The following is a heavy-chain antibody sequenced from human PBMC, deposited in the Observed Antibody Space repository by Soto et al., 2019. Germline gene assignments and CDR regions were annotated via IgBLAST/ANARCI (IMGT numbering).Heavy chain of an antibody. CDR1: GFTFSSYA. Sequence: PGGSLRLSCAASGFTFSSYAMHWVRQAPGKGLEWVAVISYDGSNKYYADSVKGRFTISRDNSKNTLYLQMNSLRAEDTAVYYCARDASTIYTVATISGFDYWGQGTLVTVSS. D-gene: IGHD5-12*01. CDR2: ISYDGSNK. J-gene: IGHJ4*02. CDR3: ARDASTIYTVATISGFDY. V-gene: IGHV3-30-3*01.